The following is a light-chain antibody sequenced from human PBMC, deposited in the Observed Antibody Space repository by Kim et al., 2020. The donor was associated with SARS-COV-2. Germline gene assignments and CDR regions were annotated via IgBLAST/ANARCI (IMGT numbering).Light chain of an antibody. Sequence: GQSVTISCTGTSSDVGDYNYVSWYQQHPGKAPTLMIYDVGKRPSGVPDRFSGSKSGNTASLTISGLQAEDEADYYCCSYAGSYTWVFGGGTQLTVL. J-gene: IGLJ3*02. CDR1: SSDVGDYNY. CDR2: DVG. CDR3: CSYAGSYTWV. V-gene: IGLV2-11*03.